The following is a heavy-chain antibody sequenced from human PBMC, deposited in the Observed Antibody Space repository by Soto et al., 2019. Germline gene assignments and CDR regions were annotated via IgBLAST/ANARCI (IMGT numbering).Heavy chain of an antibody. CDR3: ARNYLAEPFDY. CDR2: IYYSGST. D-gene: IGHD3-10*01. J-gene: IGHJ4*02. CDR1: GGSISSYY. V-gene: IGHV4-59*01. Sequence: SETLVLTCTVSGGSISSYYWSWIRQPPGKGLEWIGYIYYSGSTNYNPSLKSRVTISVDTSKNQFSLKLSSVTAADTAVYYCARNYLAEPFDYWGQGTLVTVSS.